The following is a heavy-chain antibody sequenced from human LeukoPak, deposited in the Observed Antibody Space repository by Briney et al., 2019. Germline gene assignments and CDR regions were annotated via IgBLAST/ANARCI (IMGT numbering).Heavy chain of an antibody. D-gene: IGHD4-17*01. J-gene: IGHJ2*01. CDR2: VSSGSGTI. CDR3: AALRGLQNWYFDL. Sequence: GGSLRLSCAASGSTFSSYNINWVRQAPGKGLEWVSYVSSGSGTIYYADSVKGRFTISRDNAKNSLFLQMNSLRAEDTAVYYCAALRGLQNWYFDLWGRGNLVTVSS. CDR1: GSTFSSYN. V-gene: IGHV3-48*01.